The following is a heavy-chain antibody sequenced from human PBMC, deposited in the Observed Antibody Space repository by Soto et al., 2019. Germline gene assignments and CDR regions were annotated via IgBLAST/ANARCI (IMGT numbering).Heavy chain of an antibody. CDR3: ARVKVGSSSWYAEVRFDY. CDR1: GFTFSSYA. V-gene: IGHV3-30-3*01. CDR2: ISYDGSNK. J-gene: IGHJ4*02. Sequence: GGSLRLSCAASGFTFSSYAMHWVRQAPGKGLEWVAVISYDGSNKYYADSVKGRFTISRDNSKNTLYLQMNSLRAEDTAVYYCARVKVGSSSWYAEVRFDYWGQGTLVTVSS. D-gene: IGHD6-13*01.